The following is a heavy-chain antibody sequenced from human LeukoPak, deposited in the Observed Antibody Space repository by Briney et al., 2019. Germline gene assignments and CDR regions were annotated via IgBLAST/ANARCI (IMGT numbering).Heavy chain of an antibody. CDR1: GFTFSSYS. CDR2: ISSSSSYI. CDR3: ARDSRYGEYAWHY. V-gene: IGHV3-21*01. D-gene: IGHD4-17*01. J-gene: IGHJ4*02. Sequence: GGSLRLSCAASGFTFSSYSMNWVRQAPGKGLEWVSSISSSSSYIYYADSVKGRFTISRDNAKNSLYLQMNSLRAEDTAVYYCARDSRYGEYAWHYWGQGTLVTVSS.